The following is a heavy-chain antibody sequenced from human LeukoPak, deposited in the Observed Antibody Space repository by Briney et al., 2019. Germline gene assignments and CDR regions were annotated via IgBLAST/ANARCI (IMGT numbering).Heavy chain of an antibody. Sequence: ASVKVSCKASGYTFTSYDINWVRQATGQGLEWMGWMNPNSGNTGYAQKFQGRVTMTRNTSISTAYMELSSLRFEDTAVYYCARNGPRQYYDFWSGYFYYYYGMDVWGQGTTVTVSS. CDR3: ARNGPRQYYDFWSGYFYYYYGMDV. J-gene: IGHJ6*02. CDR1: GYTFTSYD. D-gene: IGHD3-3*01. V-gene: IGHV1-8*01. CDR2: MNPNSGNT.